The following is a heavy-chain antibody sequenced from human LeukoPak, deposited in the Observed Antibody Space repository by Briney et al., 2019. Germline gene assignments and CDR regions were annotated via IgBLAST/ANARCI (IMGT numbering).Heavy chain of an antibody. V-gene: IGHV1-18*01. CDR3: ARGYDFWSLNWFDP. Sequence: APVKVSCKASGYTFTSYGISWVRQAPGQGLEWMGWISAYNGNTNYAQKLQGRVTMTTDTSTSTAYMELRSLRSDDTAVYYCARGYDFWSLNWFDPWGQGTLVTVSS. CDR2: ISAYNGNT. J-gene: IGHJ5*02. D-gene: IGHD3-3*01. CDR1: GYTFTSYG.